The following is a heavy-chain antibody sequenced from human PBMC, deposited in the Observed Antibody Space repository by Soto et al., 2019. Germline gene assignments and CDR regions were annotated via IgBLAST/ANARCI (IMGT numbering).Heavy chain of an antibody. J-gene: IGHJ3*02. D-gene: IGHD5-12*01. V-gene: IGHV4-59*08. CDR2: IYYSGST. CDR3: ARLHTIVATMHAFDI. CDR1: GGSISSYY. Sequence: SETLSLTCTVPGGSISSYYWSWIRQPPGKGLEWIGYIYYSGSTNYNPSLKSRVTISVDTSKNQFSLKLSSVTAADTAVYYCARLHTIVATMHAFDIWGQGTMVTVSS.